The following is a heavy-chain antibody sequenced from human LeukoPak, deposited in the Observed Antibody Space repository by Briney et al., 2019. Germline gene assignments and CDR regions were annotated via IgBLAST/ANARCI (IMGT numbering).Heavy chain of an antibody. J-gene: IGHJ4*02. CDR3: AREIYGDYGFDY. D-gene: IGHD4-17*01. V-gene: IGHV3-21*01. CDR1: GFTFSSYS. CDR2: ISGGSYT. Sequence: GVSLRLSCAASGFTFSSYSMNWVRQAPGKGLEWVSSISGGSYTYHADSMKGRFTISRDNAKNSVYLQMNSLIAEDTAVYYCAREIYGDYGFDYWGQGILVTVSS.